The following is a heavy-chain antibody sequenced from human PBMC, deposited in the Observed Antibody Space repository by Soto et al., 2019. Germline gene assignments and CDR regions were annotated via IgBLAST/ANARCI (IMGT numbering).Heavy chain of an antibody. CDR2: IYYSGST. D-gene: IGHD2-2*02. CDR3: ARVGCSSTSCYKRWFDP. CDR1: GVSISSYY. J-gene: IGHJ5*02. V-gene: IGHV4-59*01. Sequence: PSETLSLTCTVSGVSISSYYWSWIRQPPGKGLEWIGYIYYSGSTNYNPSLKSRVTISVDTSKNHFSLKLSSVSAADTAVYYCARVGCSSTSCYKRWFDPWGQGTLVTVS.